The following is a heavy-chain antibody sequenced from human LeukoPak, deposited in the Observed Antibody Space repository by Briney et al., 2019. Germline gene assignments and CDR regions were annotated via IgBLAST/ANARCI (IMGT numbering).Heavy chain of an antibody. CDR3: ARDSQWINYYYYGMDV. V-gene: IGHV1-69*04. CDR2: IIPILGIA. Sequence: ASVKVSCKASGGTFSSYAISWVRQAPGQGLEWMGRIIPILGIANYAQKLQGRVTMTADTSTSTAYMELRSLRSDDTAVYYCARDSQWINYYYYGMDVWGQGTTVTVSS. D-gene: IGHD5-12*01. CDR1: GGTFSSYA. J-gene: IGHJ6*02.